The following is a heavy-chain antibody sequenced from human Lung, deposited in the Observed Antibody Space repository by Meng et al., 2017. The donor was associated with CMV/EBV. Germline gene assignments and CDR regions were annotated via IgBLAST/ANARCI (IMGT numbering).Heavy chain of an antibody. Sequence: GESLKISCAASGFTFSSYWMHWVRQGPGKGLVWVSRMNSDGSNINYADSVRGRFTISRDNAKNTLYLQMNSLRAEDTAVYYCVRGGSFYYYDTSAYYLVDYWGQGTLVXVSS. V-gene: IGHV3-74*01. CDR1: GFTFSSYW. CDR2: MNSDGSNI. CDR3: VRGGSFYYYDTSAYYLVDY. D-gene: IGHD3-22*01. J-gene: IGHJ4*02.